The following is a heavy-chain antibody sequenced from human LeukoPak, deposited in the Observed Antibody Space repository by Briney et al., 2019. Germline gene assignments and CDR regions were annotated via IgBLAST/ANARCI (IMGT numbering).Heavy chain of an antibody. CDR2: INDIGNT. D-gene: IGHD3-10*01. CDR1: GGSFSGYY. CDR3: ARLGSVGYYNYQYMDI. Sequence: SGTLSLTCAVSGGSFSGYYWSWIRQPPGKGLEWIGEINDIGNTNYDPSLRSRVTISVDTSKNQFSLSLTSATAADTAVYFCARLGSVGYYNYQYMDIWGKGTTVTVSS. J-gene: IGHJ6*03. V-gene: IGHV4-34*01.